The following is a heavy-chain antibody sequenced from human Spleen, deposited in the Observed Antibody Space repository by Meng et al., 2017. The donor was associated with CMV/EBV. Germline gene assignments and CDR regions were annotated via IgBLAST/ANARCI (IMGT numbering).Heavy chain of an antibody. CDR3: AKDSTFDY. J-gene: IGHJ4*02. CDR2: IRFDGSNK. V-gene: IGHV3-30*02. CDR1: GFTLSSYG. D-gene: IGHD2/OR15-2a*01. Sequence: LSLTCAASGFTLSSYGMHWVRQAPGKGLEWVAFIRFDGSNKDYADSVKGRFTISRDNSKNTLYLQMNSLRAEDTAVYYCAKDSTFDYWGQGTLVTVSS.